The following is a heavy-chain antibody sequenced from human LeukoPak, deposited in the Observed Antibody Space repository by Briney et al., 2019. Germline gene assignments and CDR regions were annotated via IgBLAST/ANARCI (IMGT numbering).Heavy chain of an antibody. CDR3: ARDLSIVVVPAARGVVY. V-gene: IGHV3-11*04. D-gene: IGHD2-2*01. CDR1: GFTFSDYY. CDR2: ISSSGSTI. J-gene: IGHJ4*02. Sequence: GGSLRLSCAASGFTFSDYYMSWIRQAPGKGLEWVSYISSSGSTIYYADSVKGRFTISRDNAKNSLYLQMNSLRAEDTAVYYCARDLSIVVVPAARGVVYWGQGTLVTVSS.